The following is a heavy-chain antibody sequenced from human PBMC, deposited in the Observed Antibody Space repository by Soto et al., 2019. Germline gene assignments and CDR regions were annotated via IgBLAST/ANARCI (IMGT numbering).Heavy chain of an antibody. J-gene: IGHJ3*01. Sequence: QITLRESGPTQVQPTQTLTLTCTFSGFSLTTSGVGVAWIRQPPGKALEFLALIHWDDTARYRSSLRSRLTINKDTSKNQVVLTMTNVDPVDTATYYCAHLLWFGDGALDVWGQGKLVTVSS. CDR2: IHWDDTA. CDR1: GFSLTTSGVG. CDR3: AHLLWFGDGALDV. V-gene: IGHV2-5*02. D-gene: IGHD3-10*01.